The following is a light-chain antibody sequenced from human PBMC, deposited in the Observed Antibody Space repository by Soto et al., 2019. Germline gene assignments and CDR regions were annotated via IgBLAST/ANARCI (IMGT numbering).Light chain of an antibody. Sequence: QSALTQPPSVSGSPGQSVTISCTGTSSDIGSYNRVSWYQQPPGTAPKLIIYEVTNRPSGVPDRFSGSNSGNTASLTISGLQAEDEADYYCSSYTTSSTWVFGGGTKLTVL. CDR3: SSYTTSSTWV. CDR2: EVT. CDR1: SSDIGSYNR. V-gene: IGLV2-18*02. J-gene: IGLJ3*02.